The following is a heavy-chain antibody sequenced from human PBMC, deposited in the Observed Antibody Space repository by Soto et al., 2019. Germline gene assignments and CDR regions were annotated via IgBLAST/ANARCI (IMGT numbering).Heavy chain of an antibody. CDR2: MNTKTGST. CDR3: ARVVRFFGGHAGY. D-gene: IGHD3-3*01. CDR1: GYTFTEFD. Sequence: QVLLVQSGADVKKPGASVKVSCKTSGYTFTEFDLNWVRQAPGQGLGWMGWMNTKTGSTGYAQKFQGRVTMTRDTSISTAYMELRRLRSEDTAVYYCARVVRFFGGHAGYWGQGTLVTVSS. V-gene: IGHV1-8*01. J-gene: IGHJ4*02.